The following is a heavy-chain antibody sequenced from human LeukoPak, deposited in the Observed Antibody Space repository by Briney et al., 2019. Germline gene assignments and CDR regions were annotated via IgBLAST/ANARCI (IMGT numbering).Heavy chain of an antibody. Sequence: SETLSLTCAVSGYSISSGYYWGWIRQPPGKGLEWIGSIYHSGSTYYNPSLKSRVTISVDTSKNQFSLKLSSVTAADTAVYYCARSYSWSGYYTGPNWFDPWGQGTLVTVSS. CDR1: GYSISSGYY. V-gene: IGHV4-38-2*01. CDR2: IYHSGST. D-gene: IGHD3-3*01. CDR3: ARSYSWSGYYTGPNWFDP. J-gene: IGHJ5*02.